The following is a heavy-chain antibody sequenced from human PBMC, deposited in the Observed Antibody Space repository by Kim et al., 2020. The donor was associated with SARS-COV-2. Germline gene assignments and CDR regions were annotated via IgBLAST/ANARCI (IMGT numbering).Heavy chain of an antibody. J-gene: IGHJ4*02. CDR1: GFTFSSYS. CDR2: ISSSSSYI. Sequence: GGSLRLSCAASGFTFSSYSMNWVRQAPGKGLEWVSSISSSSSYIYYADSVKGRFTISRDNAKNSLYLQMNSLRAEDTAVYYCARDIRIAVADHFDYWGQGTLVTVSS. D-gene: IGHD6-19*01. CDR3: ARDIRIAVADHFDY. V-gene: IGHV3-21*01.